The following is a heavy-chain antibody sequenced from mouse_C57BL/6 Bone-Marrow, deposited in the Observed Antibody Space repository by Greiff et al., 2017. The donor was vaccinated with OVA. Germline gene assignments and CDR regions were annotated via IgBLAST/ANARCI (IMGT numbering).Heavy chain of an antibody. CDR1: GFSFNTYA. V-gene: IGHV10-1*01. J-gene: IGHJ3*01. Sequence: DVHLVESGGGLVQPGGSLKLSCAASGFSFNTYAMNWVSQAPGKGLEWVARISSKSNNHSTYYDDTVKDRFTITRDESESMLYLQMNNLKTEDTAMYYCVRRVAYWGQGTLVTVSA. CDR2: ISSKSNNHST. CDR3: VRRVAY.